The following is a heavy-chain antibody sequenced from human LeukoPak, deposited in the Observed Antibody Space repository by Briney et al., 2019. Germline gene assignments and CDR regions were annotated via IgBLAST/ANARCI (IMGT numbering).Heavy chain of an antibody. V-gene: IGHV3-23*01. Sequence: QPGGSLRLSCAASGFIFSSYFMTWVRQAPGKGLEWVSAISGSGDSTYYADSVKGRFTVSRDNSKDTLYLQMNSLRAEDTAVYYCVKYCSGISCYSGLYWGQGSLVTVAS. CDR2: ISGSGDST. D-gene: IGHD2-15*01. CDR1: GFIFSSYF. CDR3: VKYCSGISCYSGLY. J-gene: IGHJ4*02.